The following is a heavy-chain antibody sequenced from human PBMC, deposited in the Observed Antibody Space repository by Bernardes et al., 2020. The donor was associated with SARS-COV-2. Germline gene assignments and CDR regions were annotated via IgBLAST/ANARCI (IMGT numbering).Heavy chain of an antibody. D-gene: IGHD2-15*01. CDR1: CYTLSDLS. Sequence: SMESCWEVLCYTLSDLSMDWVRKNPGKGLEWMGGFDPEDGETIYAQKFQGSVTMTEDTSTDTAYMELSSLRSEDTAVYYCATAPVVVAASWFDPWGQGTLVTVSS. CDR2: FDPEDGET. J-gene: IGHJ5*02. V-gene: IGHV1-24*01. CDR3: ATAPVVVAASWFDP.